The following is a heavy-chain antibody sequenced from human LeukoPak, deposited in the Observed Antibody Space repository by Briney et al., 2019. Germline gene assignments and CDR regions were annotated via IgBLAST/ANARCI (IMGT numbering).Heavy chain of an antibody. J-gene: IGHJ6*03. V-gene: IGHV4-34*01. CDR2: INHSGST. Sequence: PSETLSLTCAVYGESFSDYYWSWIRQPPGKGLEWIGEINHSGSTNYSPSLKSRVTISVNTSKNQFSLKLSSVTAADTAVYYCAREGSDYYGSGSYYRSYSYYMDVWGKGTTVTISS. CDR1: GESFSDYY. D-gene: IGHD3-10*01. CDR3: AREGSDYYGSGSYYRSYSYYMDV.